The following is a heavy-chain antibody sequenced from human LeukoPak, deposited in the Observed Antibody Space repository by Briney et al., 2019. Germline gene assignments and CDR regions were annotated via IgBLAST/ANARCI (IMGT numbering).Heavy chain of an antibody. D-gene: IGHD2-15*01. CDR1: GYTFTDYY. CDR3: ARGDIRLGYSYMDV. Sequence: ASVTVSCKASGYTFTDYYIHWVRQAPGQGLEWMGWINPNSGGTNYAQKLQGRVTMTRDTSISTAYMELSRLRSDDTAVYYCARGDIRLGYSYMDVWGKGTTVTVSS. CDR2: INPNSGGT. V-gene: IGHV1-2*02. J-gene: IGHJ6*03.